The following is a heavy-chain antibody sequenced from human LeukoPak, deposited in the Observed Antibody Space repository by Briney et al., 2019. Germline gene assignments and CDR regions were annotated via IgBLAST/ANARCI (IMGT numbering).Heavy chain of an antibody. CDR1: GYTFTGYY. D-gene: IGHD3-22*01. J-gene: IGHJ4*02. CDR3: ARSGGSYYYDSSGYKGEFDY. V-gene: IGHV1-2*02. CDR2: INPNSGGT. Sequence: ASVKVSCKASGYTFTGYYMHWVRQAPGQGLEWMGWINPNSGGTNYAQKFQGRVTMTRDTSISTAYMELSRLRSDDTAVYYCARSGGSYYYDSSGYKGEFDYWGQGTLVTVSS.